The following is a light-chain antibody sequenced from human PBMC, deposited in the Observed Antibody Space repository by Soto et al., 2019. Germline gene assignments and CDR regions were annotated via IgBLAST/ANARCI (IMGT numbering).Light chain of an antibody. V-gene: IGLV1-51*01. CDR2: DND. CDR3: GTWDRRIGVGGV. Sequence: QSLLTQPPSVSAAPGQKVTISCSGSLSNIGNSYVSWYQQLPGAAPKLVIYDNDKRPSGIPDRFSASKSGTSATLDISGLQTGDEADYYCGTWDRRIGVGGVFGGGTKVTVL. CDR1: LSNIGNSY. J-gene: IGLJ2*01.